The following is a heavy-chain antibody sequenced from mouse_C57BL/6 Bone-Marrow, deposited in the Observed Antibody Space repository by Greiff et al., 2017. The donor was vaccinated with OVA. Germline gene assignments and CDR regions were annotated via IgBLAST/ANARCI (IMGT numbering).Heavy chain of an antibody. Sequence: QVQLQQSDAELVKPGASVKISCKVSGYTFTDHTIHWMKQRPEQGLEWIGYIYPRDGSPKYNEKFKGKATLTAANSSSTDYMQINSLTSEDSAVYFCARSGGNTIYYYAMDYWGQGTSVTVSS. J-gene: IGHJ4*01. V-gene: IGHV1-78*01. CDR2: IYPRDGSP. CDR3: ARSGGNTIYYYAMDY. D-gene: IGHD2-1*01. CDR1: GYTFTDHT.